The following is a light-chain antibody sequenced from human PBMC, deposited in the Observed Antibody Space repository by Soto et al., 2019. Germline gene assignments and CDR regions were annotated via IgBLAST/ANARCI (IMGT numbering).Light chain of an antibody. CDR3: SSYTSSSTLVV. V-gene: IGLV2-8*01. J-gene: IGLJ2*01. CDR2: EVT. CDR1: SSDIGGYNY. Sequence: QSALTQPPSASGSPGQSVTISCTGTSSDIGGYNYVSWYQQHPGKAPKLMIYEVTNRPSGVPDRFSGSKSGNTASLTISGLQAEDEADYYCSSYTSSSTLVVFGGGTKLTVL.